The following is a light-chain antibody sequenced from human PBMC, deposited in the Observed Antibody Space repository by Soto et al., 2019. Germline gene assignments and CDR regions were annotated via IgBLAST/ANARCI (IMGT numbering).Light chain of an antibody. J-gene: IGLJ1*01. CDR3: ISYTSSSTSYV. CDR2: EVN. CDR1: SSDVGGYKF. V-gene: IGLV2-14*01. Sequence: QSALTQPPSASGSPGQSVTISCTGTSSDVGGYKFVSWYQQHPGKAPKLIIYEVNRRPSGVSNRFSGSKSGSTASLTISGLQAEDEADYYCISYTSSSTSYVFGTGTKVTVL.